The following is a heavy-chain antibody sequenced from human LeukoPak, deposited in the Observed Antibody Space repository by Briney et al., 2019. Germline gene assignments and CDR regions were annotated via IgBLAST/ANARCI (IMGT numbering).Heavy chain of an antibody. J-gene: IGHJ4*02. Sequence: ASVKVSCKASGYTFTSYGISWVRQAPGQGLEWMGWIRAYNGNTNYAQKLQGRVTMTTDTSTSTAYMELRSLRSEDTAVYYCARVDGLYYYDSSGYYEDYWGQGTLVTVSS. CDR2: IRAYNGNT. D-gene: IGHD3-22*01. V-gene: IGHV1-18*01. CDR1: GYTFTSYG. CDR3: ARVDGLYYYDSSGYYEDY.